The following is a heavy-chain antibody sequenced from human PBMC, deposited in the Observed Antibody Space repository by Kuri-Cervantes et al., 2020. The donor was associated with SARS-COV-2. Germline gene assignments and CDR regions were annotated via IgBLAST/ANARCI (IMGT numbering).Heavy chain of an antibody. Sequence: ASVKVSCKPSGYTFTSYDIHWVRQASGQGLEWMGSMNPNSGHAGYAQKFHDRVTMTRSTSETTAYMELRSLRSEDTAVYYRARGDGYTYGYSPLDVWGQGTAVTVSS. CDR2: MNPNSGHA. CDR3: ARGDGYTYGYSPLDV. D-gene: IGHD5-18*01. V-gene: IGHV1-8*02. J-gene: IGHJ6*02. CDR1: GYTFTSYD.